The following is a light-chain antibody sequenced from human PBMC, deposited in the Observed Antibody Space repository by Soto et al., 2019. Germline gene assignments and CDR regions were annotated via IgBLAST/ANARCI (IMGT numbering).Light chain of an antibody. CDR2: DAS. CDR1: QDISNY. V-gene: IGKV1-33*01. Sequence: DVQMTQSPSSLSASVGDTIAITCQATQDISNYLNWYQQKPGEAPKLLIYDASKLETGVPSRFSGSGSGTDFTFTISNLQPEDFATYHCQQYDHLPITFGQGTRLEIK. J-gene: IGKJ5*01. CDR3: QQYDHLPIT.